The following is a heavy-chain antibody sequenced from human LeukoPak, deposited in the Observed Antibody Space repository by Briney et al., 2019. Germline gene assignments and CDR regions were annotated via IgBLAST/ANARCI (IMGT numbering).Heavy chain of an antibody. D-gene: IGHD3-10*01. Sequence: SETLSLTCAVYGGSFSVYYWSWIRQPPGKGLEWRGEINHSGSTNYNPSLKSRVTISEDTSKDQFSLKLCSVPAADTAVYYCARGYGLYYYYGMDVWGQGTTVTVSS. CDR3: ARGYGLYYYYGMDV. CDR1: GGSFSVYY. CDR2: INHSGST. V-gene: IGHV4-34*01. J-gene: IGHJ6*02.